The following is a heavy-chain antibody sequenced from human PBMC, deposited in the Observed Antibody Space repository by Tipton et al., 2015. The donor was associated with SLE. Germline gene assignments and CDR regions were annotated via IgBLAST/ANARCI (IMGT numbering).Heavy chain of an antibody. V-gene: IGHV4-59*01. D-gene: IGHD2-8*01. CDR2: IYYSGST. CDR3: ARQYEYCTNGVRRSYWYFDL. Sequence: TLSLTCTVSGASISSYYWSWIRQPPGKGLEWIGYIYYSGSTNYNPSLKSRVTISVDTSKNQFSLKLSSVTAADTAVYYCARQYEYCTNGVRRSYWYFDLWGRGTLVTVSS. J-gene: IGHJ2*01. CDR1: GASISSYY.